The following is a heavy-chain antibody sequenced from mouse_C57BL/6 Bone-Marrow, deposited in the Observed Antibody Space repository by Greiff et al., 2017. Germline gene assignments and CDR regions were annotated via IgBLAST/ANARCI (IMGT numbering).Heavy chain of an antibody. CDR1: GYTFTSYW. CDR2: INPSSGYT. V-gene: IGHV1-7*01. Sequence: QVQLQQSGAELAKPGASVKLSCKASGYTFTSYWLHWVKQRPGQGLEWIGYINPSSGYTKYSQKFKDKAPLTADKSSSTAYMQLSSLTYEDAAVYYCARRANITTGNWFAYWGQGTLVTVSA. D-gene: IGHD1-1*01. CDR3: ARRANITTGNWFAY. J-gene: IGHJ3*01.